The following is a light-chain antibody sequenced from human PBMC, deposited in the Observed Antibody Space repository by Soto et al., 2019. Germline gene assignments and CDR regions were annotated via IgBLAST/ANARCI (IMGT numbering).Light chain of an antibody. V-gene: IGLV1-47*03. CDR1: SSNIGSNY. Sequence: SVVTQLPSPSRTPGHRVTSSCSGNSSNIGSNYVYWYQQHPGTAPKLLIYRNNQRPSGVPDRFSGSKSGTSASRAISGLWSEDEADYYCAAWDHSLSGPYVFGTGPKVTVL. J-gene: IGLJ1*01. CDR3: AAWDHSLSGPYV. CDR2: RNN.